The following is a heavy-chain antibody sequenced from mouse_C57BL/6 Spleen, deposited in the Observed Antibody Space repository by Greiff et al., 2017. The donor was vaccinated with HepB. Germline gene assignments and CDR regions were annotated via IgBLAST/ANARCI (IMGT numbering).Heavy chain of an antibody. CDR3: ARRVYDGYDGYFDV. D-gene: IGHD2-3*01. CDR2: IYPRSGNT. CDR1: GYTFTSYG. Sequence: VKLVESGAELARPGASVKLSCKASGYTFTSYGISWVKQRPGQGLEWIGEIYPRSGNTYYNEKFKGKATLTADKSSSTAYMELRSLTSEDSAVYFCARRVYDGYDGYFDVWGTGTTVTVSS. V-gene: IGHV1-81*01. J-gene: IGHJ1*03.